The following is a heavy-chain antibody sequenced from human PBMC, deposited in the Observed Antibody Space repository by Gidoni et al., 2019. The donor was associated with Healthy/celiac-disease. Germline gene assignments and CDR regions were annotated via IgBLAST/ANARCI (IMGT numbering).Heavy chain of an antibody. CDR1: GGSISSHIYY. Sequence: QLQLQESGPGLVKPSETLSLTCTVSGGSISSHIYYWGWIRQPPGKGLEWIGSIYYSGSTYYNPSLKSRVTISVDTSKNQFSLKLSSVTAADTAVYYCARIACSGGSCYLFDYWGQGTLVTVSS. CDR2: IYYSGST. V-gene: IGHV4-39*01. J-gene: IGHJ4*02. CDR3: ARIACSGGSCYLFDY. D-gene: IGHD2-15*01.